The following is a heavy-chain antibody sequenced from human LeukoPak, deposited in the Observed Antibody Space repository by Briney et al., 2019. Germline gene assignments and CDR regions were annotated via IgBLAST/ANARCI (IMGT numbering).Heavy chain of an antibody. CDR3: ARRGEASIAARRFVY. J-gene: IGHJ4*02. V-gene: IGHV4-34*01. CDR2: INHSGGT. D-gene: IGHD6-6*01. Sequence: SETLSLTCAVYGGSFSGYSWNWIRQPPVKGLEWIGEINHSGGTNYNPSLKSRVTISVDTSKKQFSLKLSSVTAAGTAVYYCARRGEASIAARRFVYWGQGTLVTVSS. CDR1: GGSFSGYS.